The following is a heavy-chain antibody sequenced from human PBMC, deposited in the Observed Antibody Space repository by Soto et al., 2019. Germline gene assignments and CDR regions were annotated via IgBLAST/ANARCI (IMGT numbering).Heavy chain of an antibody. D-gene: IGHD2-21*01. CDR2: ISWNSGSI. Sequence: GGSLRLSCAASGFTFDDYAMHWVRQAPGKRLEWVSGISWNSGSIGYADSVKGRFTISRDNGKNSLYLQMKSLSAEDTAKYCCVKGRLLEGGVMMDDDAFDIWGLGNMVTVSS. CDR3: VKGRLLEGGVMMDDDAFDI. J-gene: IGHJ3*02. CDR1: GFTFDDYA. V-gene: IGHV3-9*01.